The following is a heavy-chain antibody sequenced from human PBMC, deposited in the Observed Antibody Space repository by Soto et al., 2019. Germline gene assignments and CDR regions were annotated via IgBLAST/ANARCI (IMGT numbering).Heavy chain of an antibody. CDR1: GFTVSSNY. D-gene: IGHD5-18*01. J-gene: IGHJ3*02. Sequence: PGGSLRLSCAASGFTVSSNYMSWVRQAPGKGLEWVSVIYSGGSTYYADSVKGRFTISRDNSKNTLYLQMNSLRAEDTAVYYCARGGRGYSYGFDAFDIWGQGTMVTVSS. CDR2: IYSGGST. CDR3: ARGGRGYSYGFDAFDI. V-gene: IGHV3-53*01.